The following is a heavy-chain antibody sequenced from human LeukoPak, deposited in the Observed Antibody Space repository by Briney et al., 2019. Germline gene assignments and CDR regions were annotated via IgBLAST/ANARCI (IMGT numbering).Heavy chain of an antibody. CDR3: ASYSSLDY. D-gene: IGHD3-22*01. CDR2: IYSGGSR. V-gene: IGHV3-53*01. CDR1: GFTVSNNY. Sequence: GGSLTLSSAPSGFTVSNNYMSWVRQAQGKGLEWVSLIYSGGSRYYADSVKGRFTISRDNSKNTLYLQMNSLRADDTAVYYCASYSSLDYWGQGDLVTVSS. J-gene: IGHJ4*02.